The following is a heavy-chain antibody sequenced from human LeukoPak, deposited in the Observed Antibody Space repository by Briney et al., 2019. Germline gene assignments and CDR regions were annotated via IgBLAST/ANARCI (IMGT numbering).Heavy chain of an antibody. V-gene: IGHV4-39*01. CDR3: ARQSPRYSYGSFDY. D-gene: IGHD5-18*01. Sequence: SETLSLTCTVSGGSVSSDSYYWSWIRQPPGKGLEWIGSIYYSGSTYYNPSLKSRVTISVDTSKNQFSLKLSSVTAADTAVYYCARQSPRYSYGSFDYWGQGTLVTVSS. CDR1: GGSVSSDSYY. CDR2: IYYSGST. J-gene: IGHJ4*02.